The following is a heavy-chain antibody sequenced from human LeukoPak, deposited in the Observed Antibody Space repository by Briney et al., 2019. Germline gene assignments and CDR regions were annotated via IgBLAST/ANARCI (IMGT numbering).Heavy chain of an antibody. J-gene: IGHJ4*02. CDR2: ISAYNGNT. D-gene: IGHD4-17*01. CDR3: ARSPYGDYFDY. CDR1: GYTFTSYG. Sequence: ASVKVSCKASGYTFTSYGISWVRQAPGQGLEWMGWISAYNGNTNYAQKFQGRVTMTRDTSISTAYMELSRLRSDDTAVYYCARSPYGDYFDYWGQGTLVTVSS. V-gene: IGHV1-18*01.